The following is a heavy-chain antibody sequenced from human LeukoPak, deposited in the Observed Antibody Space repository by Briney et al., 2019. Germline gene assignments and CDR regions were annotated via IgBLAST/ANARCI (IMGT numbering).Heavy chain of an antibody. CDR3: AGSGSFRQQLIK. CDR1: GGSINSYY. J-gene: IGHJ4*02. V-gene: IGHV4-59*01. CDR2: IYYSGST. Sequence: SETLSLTCTVSGGSINSYYWSWIRQPPGKGLEWIGYIYYSGSTNYSPSLKSRVTISVDTSKNQFSLKLSSVTAADTAVYYCAGSGSFRQQLIKWGQGTLVTVSS. D-gene: IGHD6-13*01.